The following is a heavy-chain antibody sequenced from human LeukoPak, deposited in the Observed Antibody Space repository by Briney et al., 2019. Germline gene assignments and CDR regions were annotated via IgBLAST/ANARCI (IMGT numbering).Heavy chain of an antibody. J-gene: IGHJ4*02. CDR2: IWYDGSNK. Sequence: GRSLRLSCAASGFTFSSYGMHWVRQAPGKGLGWVAVIWYDGSNKYYADSVKGRFTISRDNSKNTLYLQMNSLRAEDTAVYYCARDAPKYSSGWCLGYWGQGTLVTVSS. CDR3: ARDAPKYSSGWCLGY. CDR1: GFTFSSYG. V-gene: IGHV3-33*01. D-gene: IGHD6-19*01.